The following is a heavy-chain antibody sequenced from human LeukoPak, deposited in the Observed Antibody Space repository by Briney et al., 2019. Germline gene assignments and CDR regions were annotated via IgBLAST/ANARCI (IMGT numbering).Heavy chain of an antibody. Sequence: SETLSLTCTVSGGSISSYYWSWIGQPPGKGLEWIGYIYYSGSTNYKPSLKSRVTISVDTSKNQFSLKLSSVTAADTAVYYCAREALAVAGTGGAFDIWGQGTMVTVSS. J-gene: IGHJ3*02. V-gene: IGHV4-59*01. CDR2: IYYSGST. CDR1: GGSISSYY. CDR3: AREALAVAGTGGAFDI. D-gene: IGHD6-19*01.